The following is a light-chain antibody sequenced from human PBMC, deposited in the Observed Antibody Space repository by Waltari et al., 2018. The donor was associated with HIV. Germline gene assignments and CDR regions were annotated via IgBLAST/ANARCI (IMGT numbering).Light chain of an antibody. Sequence: LTQPPSASGSPGQSVAISCTGTSSDIGGYNYVSWYQQHPGKAPKLMIFEVTKRPSGVPDRFSGSKSGNTASLTVSGLQAEDEADYYCASYGGTNDLVFGGGTKLTVL. V-gene: IGLV2-8*01. J-gene: IGLJ3*02. CDR2: EVT. CDR1: SSDIGGYNY. CDR3: ASYGGTNDLV.